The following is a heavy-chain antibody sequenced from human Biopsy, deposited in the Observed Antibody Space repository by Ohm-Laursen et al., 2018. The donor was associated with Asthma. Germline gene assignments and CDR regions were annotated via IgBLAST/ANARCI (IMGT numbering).Heavy chain of an antibody. D-gene: IGHD4-17*01. CDR3: ASDFPKDYVRYNFQF. CDR2: HDHEEGGT. Sequence: ASVKASCKISGYTLTDLSMHSVRQAPGQGLEWMGGHDHEEGGTVNAWRFQGRVTMTEDTSTDTAYMELSSLSSDDTAVYYCASDFPKDYVRYNFQFWGQGTLVTVSS. J-gene: IGHJ4*02. V-gene: IGHV1-24*01. CDR1: GYTLTDLS.